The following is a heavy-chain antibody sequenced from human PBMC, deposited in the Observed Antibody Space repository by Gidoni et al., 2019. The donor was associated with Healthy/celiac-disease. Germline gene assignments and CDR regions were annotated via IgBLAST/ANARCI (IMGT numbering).Heavy chain of an antibody. D-gene: IGHD1-26*01. CDR1: GFTFDDYA. V-gene: IGHV3-9*01. CDR2: ISWNSGGI. J-gene: IGHJ3*01. CDR3: AKAWGVVGATAAVDV. Sequence: EVQLVESGGGLVQSGSSLRLSCAASGFTFDDYAMHWVRQAPGKGLEWVFGISWNSGGIGYADAGKGRFTISRDNAENALYLQMNSLRAEDTALDYCAKAWGVVGATAAVDVWGQGTMVTVSS.